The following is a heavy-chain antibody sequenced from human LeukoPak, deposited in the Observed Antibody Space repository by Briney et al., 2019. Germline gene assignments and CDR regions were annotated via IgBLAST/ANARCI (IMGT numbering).Heavy chain of an antibody. J-gene: IGHJ4*02. CDR3: ARLLILSYYDSSGYQGYFDY. CDR2: IYYSGST. CDR1: GGSISSSSYY. D-gene: IGHD3-22*01. Sequence: SETLSLTCTVSGGSISSSSYYWGWIRQPPGKGLEWIGSIYYSGSTYYNPSLKSRVTISVDTSKNQFSLKLSSVTAADTAVYYCARLLILSYYDSSGYQGYFDYWGQGTLVTVSS. V-gene: IGHV4-39*01.